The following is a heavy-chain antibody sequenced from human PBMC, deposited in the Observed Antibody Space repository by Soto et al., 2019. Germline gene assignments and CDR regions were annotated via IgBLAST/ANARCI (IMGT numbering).Heavy chain of an antibody. J-gene: IGHJ4*02. D-gene: IGHD3-16*02. Sequence: QVQLVESGGGVVQPGRSLRLSCAASGFTFSSYAMHWVRQAPGKGLEWVAVISYDGSDKYYADSVKGRFTISRDNSKNKLNLKMNSLRADDTAVYYCAKALGELSPESYDYWGQGTLITVSS. CDR1: GFTFSSYA. V-gene: IGHV3-30*18. CDR2: ISYDGSDK. CDR3: AKALGELSPESYDY.